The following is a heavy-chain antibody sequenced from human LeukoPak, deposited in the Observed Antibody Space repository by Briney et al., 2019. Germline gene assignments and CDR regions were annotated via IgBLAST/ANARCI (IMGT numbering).Heavy chain of an antibody. V-gene: IGHV3-23*01. Sequence: PGRSLRLSCAASGFTFSGYAMHWVRQAPGKGLEWVSGLTGSGGNTYYADSVKGRFTISRDNSKNTLSLQMNSLRAEDAAVYYCVKFRGIQHYNYHMDVWGKGTTVTVSS. D-gene: IGHD3-10*01. CDR1: GFTFSGYA. CDR3: VKFRGIQHYNYHMDV. CDR2: LTGSGGNT. J-gene: IGHJ6*03.